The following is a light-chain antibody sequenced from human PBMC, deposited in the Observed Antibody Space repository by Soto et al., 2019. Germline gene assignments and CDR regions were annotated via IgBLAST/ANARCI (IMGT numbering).Light chain of an antibody. J-gene: IGKJ4*01. CDR2: KAS. CDR3: QKYNSAPLT. Sequence: GDRVTITCWASQSIGDWLAWYQQKPGKAPNLLIYKASSLESGVPSRFSGSGSGTEFTVTISSLQPEDVAAYYCQKYNSAPLTFGGGTK. V-gene: IGKV1-5*03. CDR1: QSIGDW.